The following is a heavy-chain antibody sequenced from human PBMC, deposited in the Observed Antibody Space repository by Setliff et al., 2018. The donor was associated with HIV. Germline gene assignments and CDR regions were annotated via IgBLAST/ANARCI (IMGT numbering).Heavy chain of an antibody. CDR2: INHSGST. V-gene: IGHV4-34*01. CDR1: GGSFSGYY. J-gene: IGHJ4*01. D-gene: IGHD2-15*01. Sequence: SETLSLTCAVFGGSFSGYYWSWIRQPPGKGLEWIGEINHSGSTDYNPSLKSRVTISVDTSKNQFSLNLSSVTAADTAVYYCARVGSYWTQFDYWGQGTLVTVSS. CDR3: ARVGSYWTQFDY.